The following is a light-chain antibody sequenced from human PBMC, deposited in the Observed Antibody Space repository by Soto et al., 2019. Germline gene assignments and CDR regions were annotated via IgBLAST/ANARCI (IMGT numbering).Light chain of an antibody. CDR2: EVT. CDR3: CSYAGSSTFVV. J-gene: IGLJ2*01. CDR1: SSDVGSYHL. V-gene: IGLV2-23*02. Sequence: QSALTQPASVSGSPGQSITISCTGNSSDVGSYHLVSWYQQHPGKAPKLMIYEVTKRPSGVSQRFSGSKSGNTASLPISGLQAEDEADYYCCSYAGSSTFVVFGGGTKLTVL.